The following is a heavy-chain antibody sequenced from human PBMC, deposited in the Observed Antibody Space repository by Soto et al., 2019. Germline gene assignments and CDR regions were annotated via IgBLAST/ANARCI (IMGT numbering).Heavy chain of an antibody. D-gene: IGHD3-16*01. V-gene: IGHV4-30-4*01. CDR1: GCSISSGDYY. Sequence: QVQLQESGPGLVKPSQTLSIGCTVSGCSISSGDYYCSCIRQPPGKSLECIGYIYYSGSKSYSPSLNSRVTISLDTSKNQFSLKLSSVTTADTAVYYCAKDPGGADDAFDSWGQGTKVT. J-gene: IGHJ3*02. CDR3: AKDPGGADDAFDS. CDR2: IYYSGSK.